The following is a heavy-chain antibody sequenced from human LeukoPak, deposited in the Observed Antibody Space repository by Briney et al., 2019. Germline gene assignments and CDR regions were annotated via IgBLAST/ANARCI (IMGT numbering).Heavy chain of an antibody. CDR1: GGSLSSYY. Sequence: PSETLSLTCTVSGGSLSSYYWSCIRQPPGKGREWIGYIYCSGSTNYNTSLKSRVTISVATSKNQFSLKLSSVTAADTAVYYCARGGDYYDSSGYYIGYWGQGTLVTVSS. D-gene: IGHD3-22*01. J-gene: IGHJ4*02. V-gene: IGHV4-59*01. CDR2: IYCSGST. CDR3: ARGGDYYDSSGYYIGY.